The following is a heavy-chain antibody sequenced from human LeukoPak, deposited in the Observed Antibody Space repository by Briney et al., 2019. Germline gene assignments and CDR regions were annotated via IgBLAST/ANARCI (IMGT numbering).Heavy chain of an antibody. Sequence: GGSLRLSCAASGFTFSSYWMSWVRQAPGKGLEWVANIKQDGSEKYYVDSVKGRVTISRDNAKNSLYLQMNSLRAEDTAVYYCARGMGLHSGELSFYYYYYMDVWGKGTTVTISS. CDR2: IKQDGSEK. D-gene: IGHD3-16*02. CDR3: ARGMGLHSGELSFYYYYYMDV. V-gene: IGHV3-7*04. J-gene: IGHJ6*03. CDR1: GFTFSSYW.